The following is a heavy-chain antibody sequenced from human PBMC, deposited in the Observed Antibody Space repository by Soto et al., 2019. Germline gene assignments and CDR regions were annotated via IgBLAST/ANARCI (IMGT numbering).Heavy chain of an antibody. CDR2: IYHSGST. J-gene: IGHJ5*02. Sequence: SETLSLTCAVSGGSISSGGYSWSWIRQPPGKGLEWIGYIYHSGSTYYNPSLKSRVTISVDRSKKQFSLKLSSVTAADTAVYYCARVTSGTSGFDPWGQGTLVTVSS. V-gene: IGHV4-30-2*01. D-gene: IGHD1-1*01. CDR3: ARVTSGTSGFDP. CDR1: GGSISSGGYS.